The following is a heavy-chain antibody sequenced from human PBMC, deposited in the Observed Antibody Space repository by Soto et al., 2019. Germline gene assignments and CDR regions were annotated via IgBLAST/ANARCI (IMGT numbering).Heavy chain of an antibody. J-gene: IGHJ3*02. CDR2: ISSSTSTI. CDR3: ATVRHDAFDI. Sequence: EVQLVESGGGLVQPGGSLRLSCAASGFTFSTYSMSWVRPAPGEGLEWLSYISSSTSTIYYPDSVKGRFTISRDNAKNSLYLQMNSLRDEDTAVYYCATVRHDAFDIWGQGTLVTVSS. CDR1: GFTFSTYS. V-gene: IGHV3-48*02.